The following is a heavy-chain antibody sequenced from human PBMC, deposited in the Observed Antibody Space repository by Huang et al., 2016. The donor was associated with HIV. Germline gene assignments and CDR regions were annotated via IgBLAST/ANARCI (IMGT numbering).Heavy chain of an antibody. CDR3: AKCAQGYDFWSGYWGS. CDR1: GFTFSDHG. CDR2: ISYDGSNK. V-gene: IGHV3-30*18. Sequence: QVQLVESGGGVVQPGRSLRLSCAASGFTFSDHGMHWVRQAPGKGLEWVVVISYDGSNKDYADSVKGRFTISRDNSKNTLNLQMNSLRAEDTAVYYCAKCAQGYDFWSGYWGSWGQGTLVTVSS. D-gene: IGHD3-3*01. J-gene: IGHJ5*02.